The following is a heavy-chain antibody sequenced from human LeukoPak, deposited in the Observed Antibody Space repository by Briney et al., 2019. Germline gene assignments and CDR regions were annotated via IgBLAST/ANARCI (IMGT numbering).Heavy chain of an antibody. V-gene: IGHV3-23*01. CDR1: GFTFSSYA. D-gene: IGHD6-6*01. Sequence: GGSLRLSCAASGFTFSSYAVSWVRQAPGKGLEWVSAISGSGGSTSYADSVKGRFTLSRDNAKNSLYLQMNSLRAEDTAVYYCARWRYSSSYYFDYWGQGTLVTVSS. CDR3: ARWRYSSSYYFDY. CDR2: ISGSGGST. J-gene: IGHJ4*02.